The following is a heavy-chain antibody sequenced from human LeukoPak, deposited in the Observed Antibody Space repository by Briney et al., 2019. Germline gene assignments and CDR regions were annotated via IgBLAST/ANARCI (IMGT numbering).Heavy chain of an antibody. CDR1: GFTFSSTW. D-gene: IGHD2-2*01. CDR2: ITSDGSST. CDR3: ARDLYHAIDY. Sequence: GGSLRLSCAASGFTFSSTWMHWVRQPPGKGLVWVARITSDGSSTTYAESAKGRFTISRDNAKNTLYLQMNSLRAEDTAVYYCARDLYHAIDYWGQGTLVTVSS. J-gene: IGHJ4*02. V-gene: IGHV3-74*03.